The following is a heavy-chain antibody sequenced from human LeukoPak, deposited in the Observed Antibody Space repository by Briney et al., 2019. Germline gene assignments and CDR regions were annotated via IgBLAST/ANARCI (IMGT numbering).Heavy chain of an antibody. V-gene: IGHV1-2*02. D-gene: IGHD6-13*01. Sequence: ASVKVPCKASGYTFSGYYIHWVRQAPGRGLEWVGWINARNGDTNYAQKFQGRVILTRDTSITTSYMEVISLTSDDTAVYYCARASLASAGTRFWGQGTLVIVSS. CDR1: GYTFSGYY. CDR2: INARNGDT. CDR3: ARASLASAGTRF. J-gene: IGHJ1*01.